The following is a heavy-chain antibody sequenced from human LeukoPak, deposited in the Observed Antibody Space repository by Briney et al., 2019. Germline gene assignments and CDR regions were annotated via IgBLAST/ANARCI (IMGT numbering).Heavy chain of an antibody. CDR1: GFTFSSYD. CDR3: ARGGFGYSYGHSYFGY. V-gene: IGHV3-13*01. CDR2: IGTAGDT. J-gene: IGHJ4*02. Sequence: GGSLRLSCAASGFTFSSYDMHWVRQATGKGLEWVSAIGTAGDTYYPGSVKGRFTISRENAKNSLYLQMNSLRAGDTAVYYCARGGFGYSYGHSYFGYWGQGTLVTVSS. D-gene: IGHD5-18*01.